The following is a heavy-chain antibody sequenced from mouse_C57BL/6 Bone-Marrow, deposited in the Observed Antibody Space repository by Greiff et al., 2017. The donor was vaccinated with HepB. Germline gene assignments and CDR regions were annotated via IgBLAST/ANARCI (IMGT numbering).Heavy chain of an antibody. V-gene: IGHV5-12*01. D-gene: IGHD1-1*01. Sequence: EVKLMESGGGLVQPGGSLKLSCAASGFTFSDYYMYWVRQTPEKRLEWVAYISNGGGSTYYPDTVKGRFTISRDNAKNTLYLQMSRLKSEDTAMYYCARHDYGSSYAYFDYWGQGTTLTVSS. CDR1: GFTFSDYY. CDR2: ISNGGGST. J-gene: IGHJ2*01. CDR3: ARHDYGSSYAYFDY.